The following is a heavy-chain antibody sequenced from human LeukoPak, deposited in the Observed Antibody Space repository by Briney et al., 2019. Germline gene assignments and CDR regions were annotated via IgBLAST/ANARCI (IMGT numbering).Heavy chain of an antibody. D-gene: IGHD6-13*01. V-gene: IGHV4-39*01. Sequence: PSETLSLTCTVSGGSISSSSYYWGWIRQPPGKGLEWIGSIYYSGSTYYNPSLKSRVTISVDTSKNQFSLKLSSVTAADTAVYYCASGGAAAGRGHEYFQHWGQGTLVTVSS. CDR1: GGSISSSSYY. J-gene: IGHJ1*01. CDR3: ASGGAAAGRGHEYFQH. CDR2: IYYSGST.